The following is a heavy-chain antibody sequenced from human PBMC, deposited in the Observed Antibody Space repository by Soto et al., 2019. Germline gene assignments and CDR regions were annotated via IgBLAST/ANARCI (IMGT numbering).Heavy chain of an antibody. Sequence: GGSLRLSCAASGFTFSSYAMSWVRQAPGKGLEWVSAISGSGGSTYYADSVKGRFTISRDNSKNTLYLQMNSLRAEDTAVYYCAKDLGRPGYSYGVDYWGQGTLVTVSS. CDR3: AKDLGRPGYSYGVDY. CDR2: ISGSGGST. J-gene: IGHJ4*02. CDR1: GFTFSSYA. V-gene: IGHV3-23*01. D-gene: IGHD5-18*01.